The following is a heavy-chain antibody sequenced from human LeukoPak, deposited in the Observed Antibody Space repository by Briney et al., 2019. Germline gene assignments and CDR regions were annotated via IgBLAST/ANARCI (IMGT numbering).Heavy chain of an antibody. CDR3: ARDRDYGGNSGAFDI. V-gene: IGHV1-69*05. Sequence: SVKVSCKASGGTFSSYAISWVRQAPGQGLEWMGRIIPIFGTADYAQKFQGRVTITTDESTSTAYMELSSLRSEDTAVYYCARDRDYGGNSGAFDIWGQGTMVTVSS. D-gene: IGHD4-23*01. CDR2: IIPIFGTA. CDR1: GGTFSSYA. J-gene: IGHJ3*02.